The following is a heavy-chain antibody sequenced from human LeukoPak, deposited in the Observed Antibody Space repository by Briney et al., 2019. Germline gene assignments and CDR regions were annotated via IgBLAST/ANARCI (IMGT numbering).Heavy chain of an antibody. D-gene: IGHD1-26*01. J-gene: IGHJ3*02. CDR2: ISSSSSYI. CDR1: GFTFSSYS. V-gene: IGHV3-21*01. Sequence: GGSLRLSCAASGFTFSSYSMNWVRQAPGKGLEWDSSISSSSSYIYYADSVKGRFTISRDNAKNSLYLQMNSLRAEDTAVYYCARVRPGVGAPPPIWGQGTMVTVSS. CDR3: ARVRPGVGAPPPI.